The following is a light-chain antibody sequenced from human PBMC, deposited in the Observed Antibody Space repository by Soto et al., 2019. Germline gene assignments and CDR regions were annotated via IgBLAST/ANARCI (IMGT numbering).Light chain of an antibody. Sequence: AIQMTQSPSSLSASSGDRVTITCRASQGISDNLGWYQQKPGKAPKLLIYGASSLQSGVPSRFRGSGSGTDVTLTINSLQPEDFATYYCLQDFNYPLTFGGGTKVDIK. CDR3: LQDFNYPLT. J-gene: IGKJ4*01. CDR1: QGISDN. CDR2: GAS. V-gene: IGKV1-6*01.